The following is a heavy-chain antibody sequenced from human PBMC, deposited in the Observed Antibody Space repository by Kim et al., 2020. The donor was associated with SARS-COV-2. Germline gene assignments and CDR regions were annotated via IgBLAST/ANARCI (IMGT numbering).Heavy chain of an antibody. D-gene: IGHD1-26*01. Sequence: SETLSLTCTVSGGSISSSSYYWGWIRQPPGKGLEWIGSIYYSGSTYYNPSLKSRVTISVDTSKNQFSLKLSSVTAADTAVYYCARETPSLLWGYWGQGTLVTVSS. CDR2: IYYSGST. V-gene: IGHV4-39*07. J-gene: IGHJ4*02. CDR1: GGSISSSSYY. CDR3: ARETPSLLWGY.